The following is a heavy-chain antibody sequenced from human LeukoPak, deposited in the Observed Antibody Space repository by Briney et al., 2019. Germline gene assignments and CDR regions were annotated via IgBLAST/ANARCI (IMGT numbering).Heavy chain of an antibody. CDR2: INSRSSNI. V-gene: IGHV3-21*01. D-gene: IGHD6-19*01. CDR3: ARESAVAGDWFDP. Sequence: PGGSLRLSCAASGFTFSSYSMNWVRQAPGKGLEWVSSINSRSSNIFYADSVKGRFTISRDNAKNSLYLQMNSLRAEDTAVYYCARESAVAGDWFDPWGQGTLVTVSS. CDR1: GFTFSSYS. J-gene: IGHJ5*02.